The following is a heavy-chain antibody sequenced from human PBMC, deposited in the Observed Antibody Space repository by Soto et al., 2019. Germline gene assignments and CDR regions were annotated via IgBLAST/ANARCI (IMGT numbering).Heavy chain of an antibody. Sequence: XESLGLACAESGYTVVDSVVGWIRQTPGKGLEWVPFCRSSSNYTNYADAVKGRFTISRDNAKNSRYLQINSLRAEDTAVYYCARDRGRPITSNWFDPWGQGILVPVSS. J-gene: IGHJ5*02. V-gene: IGHV3-11*06. CDR3: ARDRGRPITSNWFDP. CDR1: GYTVVDSV. CDR2: CRSSSNYT. D-gene: IGHD3-10*01.